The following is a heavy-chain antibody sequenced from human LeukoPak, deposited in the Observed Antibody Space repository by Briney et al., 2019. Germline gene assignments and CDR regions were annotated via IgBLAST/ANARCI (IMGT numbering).Heavy chain of an antibody. V-gene: IGHV4-59*01. D-gene: IGHD1-26*01. CDR3: ARDRLGGVFDY. CDR2: IYYSGST. Sequence: SETLSLTCTVSGGSISSYYWSWIRQPPGKGLEWIGYIYYSGSTNYNPSLKSRVTISVDTSKNQFSLKLSSVTAADTAVYYCARDRLGGVFDYWGQGTLVTVSS. CDR1: GGSISSYY. J-gene: IGHJ4*02.